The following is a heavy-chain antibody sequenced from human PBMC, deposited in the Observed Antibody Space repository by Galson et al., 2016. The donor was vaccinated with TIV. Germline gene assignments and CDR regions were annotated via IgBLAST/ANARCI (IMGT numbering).Heavy chain of an antibody. J-gene: IGHJ3*01. CDR2: IYWDDSK. Sequence: PALVKPTQTLTLTCSFSGFSLTTTGVGVGWIRQPPGMALEWLAIIYWDDSKRYSPSLRSRLTIIKDTSKNQVLLTMTNMDPMDRGTYFCARERAAGRPDAFDFWGQGTVVSVSS. V-gene: IGHV2-5*02. CDR1: GFSLTTTGVG. CDR3: ARERAAGRPDAFDF. D-gene: IGHD6-6*01.